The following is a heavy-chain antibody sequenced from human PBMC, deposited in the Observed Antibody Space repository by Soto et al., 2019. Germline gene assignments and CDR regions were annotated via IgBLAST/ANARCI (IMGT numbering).Heavy chain of an antibody. J-gene: IGHJ5*02. CDR2: INPSGGST. CDR1: GYTFTSYY. CDR3: ARGGFPNNWFDP. D-gene: IGHD3-10*01. Sequence: QVQLVQSGAEVKKPGALVKVSCKASGYTFTSYYMHWVRQAPGQGLEWMGKINPSGGSTSYAQKFQGRVTMTRDTSTSTVYMEVSSLRSEDTAVYYCARGGFPNNWFDPWGQGTLVTVSS. V-gene: IGHV1-46*01.